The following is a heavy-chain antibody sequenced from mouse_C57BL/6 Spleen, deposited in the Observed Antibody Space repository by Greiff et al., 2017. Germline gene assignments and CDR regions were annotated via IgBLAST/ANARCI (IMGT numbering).Heavy chain of an antibody. Sequence: QVQLQQSGAELARPGASVKLSCKASGYTFTSYGICWVKQRTGQGLEWIGEIYPRSGNTYYNEKFKGKGTLTADKSSSTAYMELRSLTSEDSAVYFCARREITAAVTGTPFAYWGQGTLVTVSA. CDR1: GYTFTSYG. D-gene: IGHD4-1*01. V-gene: IGHV1-81*01. CDR2: IYPRSGNT. CDR3: ARREITAAVTGTPFAY. J-gene: IGHJ3*01.